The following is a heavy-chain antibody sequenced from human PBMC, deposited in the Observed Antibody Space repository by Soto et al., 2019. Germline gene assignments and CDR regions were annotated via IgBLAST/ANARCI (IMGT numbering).Heavy chain of an antibody. CDR1: GGSFSGHF. V-gene: IGHV4-34*01. Sequence: QVKLQAWGAGLVKPSETLSLTFAVYGGSFSGHFWNWIRQHPGKGLEWIGEINESGRTNYNPSLKSRVAISVDTSKNQFSLKLASVTAVDTAIYYCARGGGRSGSRDVWGLGTKVTVS. J-gene: IGHJ6*02. CDR3: ARGGGRSGSRDV. CDR2: INESGRT. D-gene: IGHD5-12*01.